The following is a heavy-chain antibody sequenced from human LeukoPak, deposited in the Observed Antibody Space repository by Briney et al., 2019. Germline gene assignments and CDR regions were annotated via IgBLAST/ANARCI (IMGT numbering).Heavy chain of an antibody. V-gene: IGHV3-74*01. J-gene: IGHJ2*01. CDR2: IRGDGIVT. Sequence: GGSLRLSCVASEFTISNYWIHWVRQAPGKGLVWVSRIRGDGIVTNYADSVEGRFTVSRDNAKNTVHLQMNSLRDDDTAVYYCARASPADFNLWGRGPLVTVSS. CDR1: EFTISNYW. CDR3: ARASPADFNL.